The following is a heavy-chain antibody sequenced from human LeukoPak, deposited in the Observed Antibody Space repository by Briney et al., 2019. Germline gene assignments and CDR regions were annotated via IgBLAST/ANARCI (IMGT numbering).Heavy chain of an antibody. CDR1: GFTFSSHA. Sequence: GGSLRLSCAASGFTFSSHAMSWVRQAPGKGLEWVSGISASGGSTHYADSVKGRSTIPRDNSKSTLYLQMNSLRAEDTAVFYCAKSTFSVAATGDFDYWGQGTLVTISS. CDR2: ISASGGST. J-gene: IGHJ4*02. V-gene: IGHV3-23*01. CDR3: AKSTFSVAATGDFDY. D-gene: IGHD1-26*01.